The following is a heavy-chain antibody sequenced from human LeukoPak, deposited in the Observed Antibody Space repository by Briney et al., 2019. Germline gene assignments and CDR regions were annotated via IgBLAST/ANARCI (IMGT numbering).Heavy chain of an antibody. Sequence: SETLSLTCAVSGGSISSYYWSWIRQPPGKGLEWIGNIYYSGSTYYNPSLKSRVTISVDTSKNQFSLKLSSVTAADTAVYYCARGLSSSLTFRGYYFDYWGQGTLVTVSS. J-gene: IGHJ4*02. V-gene: IGHV4-59*01. CDR1: GGSISSYY. D-gene: IGHD6-6*01. CDR3: ARGLSSSLTFRGYYFDY. CDR2: IYYSGST.